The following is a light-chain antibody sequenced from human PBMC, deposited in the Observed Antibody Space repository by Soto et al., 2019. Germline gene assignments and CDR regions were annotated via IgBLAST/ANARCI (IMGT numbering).Light chain of an antibody. J-gene: IGKJ2*02. CDR1: QSLLYSNGHNY. V-gene: IGKV2-28*01. CDR3: MQALQIPST. CDR2: LGP. Sequence: DIVMTQSPLSLPVTPGEPASISCTSSQSLLYSNGHNYLDWYVQKPGQSPQLLIYLGPNRASGVPDRFSGSGSGTDFTLKISRVEAEDVGVYYCMQALQIPSTFGQGTKVDIK.